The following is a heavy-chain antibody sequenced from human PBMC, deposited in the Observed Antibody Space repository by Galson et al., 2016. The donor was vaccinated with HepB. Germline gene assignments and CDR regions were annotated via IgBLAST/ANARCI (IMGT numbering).Heavy chain of an antibody. CDR3: SNTLPGDAFDI. CDR2: IFPGDSDT. D-gene: IGHD5-24*01. CDR1: GYAFTTYW. V-gene: IGHV5-51*03. Sequence: QSGAEVKKPGESLKISCKGSGYAFTTYWIGWVRQMPGKGLEWMGIIFPGDSDTRYSPSFQGQVTLSVDKSTSTAYLQWSSLKASDTAMYYCSNTLPGDAFDIWGPGTLVTVSS. J-gene: IGHJ4*02.